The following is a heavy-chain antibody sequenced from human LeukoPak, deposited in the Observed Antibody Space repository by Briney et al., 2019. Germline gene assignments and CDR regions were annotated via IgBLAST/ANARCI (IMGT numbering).Heavy chain of an antibody. Sequence: SSETLSLTCAVYGGSFRGFYWSWIRQPPGKGLEWIGEISHSGNSNYNPSLKSRVTISIDTSKNQFSLKLTSATAADTAVYYCARHQGVVDLWGRGSLVTVSS. CDR2: ISHSGNS. CDR1: GGSFRGFY. J-gene: IGHJ2*01. D-gene: IGHD3-3*01. CDR3: ARHQGVVDL. V-gene: IGHV4-34*01.